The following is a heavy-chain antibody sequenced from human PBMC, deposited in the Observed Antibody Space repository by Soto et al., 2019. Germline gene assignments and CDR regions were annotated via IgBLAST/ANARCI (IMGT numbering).Heavy chain of an antibody. D-gene: IGHD5-18*01. Sequence: SETLSLTCTVSGGSISSSSYYWGCIRQPPGKGLEWIASIDYTGNTFYNPSLTSRVTISVDTSKNQFSLKVTSVTAADTAVYYCARINKGYGTDSWGQGTLVTISS. CDR2: IDYTGNT. V-gene: IGHV4-39*01. J-gene: IGHJ4*02. CDR3: ARINKGYGTDS. CDR1: GGSISSSSYY.